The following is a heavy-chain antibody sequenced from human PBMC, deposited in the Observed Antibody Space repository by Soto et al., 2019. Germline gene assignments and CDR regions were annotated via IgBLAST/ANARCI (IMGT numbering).Heavy chain of an antibody. CDR3: AGEKVGAVDY. J-gene: IGHJ4*02. CDR1: GYTFTSYD. V-gene: IGHV1-8*01. CDR2: MNPNSGNT. Sequence: QVQLVQSGAEVKKPGASVKVSCKASGYTFTSYDINWVRQATGQGLEWMGWMNPNSGNTGYAQKFQGRVTMARKTSISTAYMERSSLRSEDTAGYYFAGEKVGAVDYWGQGTLVTVSS. D-gene: IGHD1-26*01.